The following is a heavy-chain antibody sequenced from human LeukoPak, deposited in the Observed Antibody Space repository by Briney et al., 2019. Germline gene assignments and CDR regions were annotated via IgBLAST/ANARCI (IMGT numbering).Heavy chain of an antibody. D-gene: IGHD6-19*01. CDR2: IYPGDSDT. J-gene: IGHJ4*02. CDR3: ARRVAVAGRISYYFDY. V-gene: IGHV5-51*01. CDR1: GYSFTSYW. Sequence: GESLKISCQGSGYSFTSYWIGWARQMPGKGREWMGIIYPGDSDTRYSPSFQGQVTISADKSISTAYLQWSSLKASDTATYYCARRVAVAGRISYYFDYWGQGTLVTVSS.